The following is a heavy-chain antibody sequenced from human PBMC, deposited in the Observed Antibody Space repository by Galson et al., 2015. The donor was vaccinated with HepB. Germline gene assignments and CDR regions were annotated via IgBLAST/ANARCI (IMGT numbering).Heavy chain of an antibody. Sequence: SLRLSCAASGFTFSDYCMSWIRQAPGKGLEWVSYISGSGNSIYYAGSVKGRFTISRDNAKNSLYLQMSSLISEDTAVYYCATGLTSLLGEEYMDLWGEGTTVTVSS. CDR3: ATGLTSLLGEEYMDL. D-gene: IGHD3-16*01. CDR1: GFTFSDYC. J-gene: IGHJ6*03. V-gene: IGHV3-11*01. CDR2: ISGSGNSI.